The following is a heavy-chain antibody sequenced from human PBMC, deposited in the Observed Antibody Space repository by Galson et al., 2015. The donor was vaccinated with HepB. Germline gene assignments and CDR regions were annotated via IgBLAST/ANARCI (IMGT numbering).Heavy chain of an antibody. CDR3: ARDWARWWGVPSGVDY. Sequence: SLRLSCAASGFTFSSYWMHWVRQAPGKGLVWVSRINSDGSSTSYADSVKGRFTISRDNAKNTLYLQMNSLRAEDTAVYYCARDWARWWGVPSGVDYWGQGTLVTVSS. J-gene: IGHJ4*02. V-gene: IGHV3-74*01. CDR2: INSDGSST. D-gene: IGHD2-15*01. CDR1: GFTFSSYW.